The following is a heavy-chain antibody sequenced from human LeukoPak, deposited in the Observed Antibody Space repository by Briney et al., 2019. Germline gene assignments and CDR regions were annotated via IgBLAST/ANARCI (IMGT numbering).Heavy chain of an antibody. CDR2: ISYDGSNK. D-gene: IGHD5-18*01. V-gene: IGHV3-30*04. J-gene: IGHJ6*03. CDR1: GFTFSSYA. CDR3: ARDRDTAMVGYYYYMDV. Sequence: GGSLRLSCAASGFTFSSYAMHWVRQAPGKGLEWVAVISYDGSNKYYADSVKGRFTISRDNSKNTLYLQMNSLRAEDTAVYYCARDRDTAMVGYYYYMDVWGKGTTVTISS.